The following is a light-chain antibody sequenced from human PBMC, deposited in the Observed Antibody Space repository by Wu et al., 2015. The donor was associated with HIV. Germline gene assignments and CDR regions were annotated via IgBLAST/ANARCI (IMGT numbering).Light chain of an antibody. CDR3: QQSYSNPWT. CDR2: TAS. Sequence: DIQMTQSPSSLSAFVGDRVTITCRASQSISTYLNWYQQKPGKAPKVLIYTASSLQSGIPSRFSGSGSGTDFALTISSLQPDDVATYYCQQSYSNPWTFGQGTKVEIK. J-gene: IGKJ1*01. CDR1: QSISTY. V-gene: IGKV1-39*01.